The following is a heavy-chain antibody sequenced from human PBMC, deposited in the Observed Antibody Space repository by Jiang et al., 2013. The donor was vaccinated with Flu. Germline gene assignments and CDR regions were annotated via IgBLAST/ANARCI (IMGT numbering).Heavy chain of an antibody. D-gene: IGHD2-2*02. CDR1: GFTFSSYA. V-gene: IGHV3-23*01. Sequence: CAASGFTFSSYAMSWVRQAPGKGLEWVSAISGSGGSTYYADSVKGRFTISRDNSKNTLYLQMNSLRAEDTAVYYCARIRGEDCSSTSCYTEFDYWGQGTLVTVSS. CDR3: ARIRGEDCSSTSCYTEFDY. CDR2: ISGSGGST. J-gene: IGHJ4*02.